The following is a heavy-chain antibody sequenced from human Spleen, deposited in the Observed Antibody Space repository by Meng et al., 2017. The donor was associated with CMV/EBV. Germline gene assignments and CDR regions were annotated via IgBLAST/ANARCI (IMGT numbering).Heavy chain of an antibody. D-gene: IGHD2-8*02. CDR1: GGSFSGYY. CDR3: ARDTGGGRFDY. CDR2: IDHSGST. V-gene: IGHV4-34*01. J-gene: IGHJ4*02. Sequence: SQTLSLTCAVYGGSFSGYYWSWVRQPPGKGLEWIGQIDHSGSTKYNPSLKSRVTISVDTSKNQVSLKVNSVTAADTAVYYCARDTGGGRFDYWGQGTLVTVSS.